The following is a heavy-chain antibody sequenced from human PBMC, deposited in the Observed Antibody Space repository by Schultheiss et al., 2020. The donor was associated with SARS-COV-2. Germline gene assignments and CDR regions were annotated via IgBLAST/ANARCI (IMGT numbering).Heavy chain of an antibody. D-gene: IGHD6-19*01. J-gene: IGHJ4*02. V-gene: IGHV3-21*01. Sequence: GGSLRLSCAVSGFTVSDNYMIWVRQAPGKGLEWVSSISSSSSYIYYADSVKGRFTISRDNAKNSLYLQMNSLRAEDTAVYYCARDDSSGWYGGVDYWGQGTLVTVSS. CDR2: ISSSSSYI. CDR1: GFTVSDNY. CDR3: ARDDSSGWYGGVDY.